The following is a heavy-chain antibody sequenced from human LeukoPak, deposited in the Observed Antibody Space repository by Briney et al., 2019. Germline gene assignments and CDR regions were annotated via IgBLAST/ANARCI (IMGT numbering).Heavy chain of an antibody. D-gene: IGHD3-16*01. CDR1: GFTFSRSY. J-gene: IGHJ4*02. Sequence: GGSLRLSCAASGFTFSRSYMHWVRQAPGKGPMRVSRINSDGSIINYVDSVKGRFTTSRDNAKNTVYLQMNSLRAEDTAVYYCVKWDWGGGQGTLVTVSS. CDR3: VKWDWG. V-gene: IGHV3-74*01. CDR2: INSDGSII.